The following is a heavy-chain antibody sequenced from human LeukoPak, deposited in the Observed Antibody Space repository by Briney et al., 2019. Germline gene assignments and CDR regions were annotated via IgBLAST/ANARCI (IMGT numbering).Heavy chain of an antibody. CDR1: GFTFSNAW. V-gene: IGHV3-15*01. J-gene: IGHJ6*02. CDR2: IKSKTNGGTT. D-gene: IGHD4-17*01. CDR3: TTDGGDYEVHYYYYGMDV. Sequence: GGSLRLSCAASGFTFSNAWMSWVRQAPGKGLEWVGRIKSKTNGGTTDYAAPVKGRFTISRDDSKNTLYLQMNGLKTEDTAVYYCTTDGGDYEVHYYYYGMDVWGQGTTVTVSS.